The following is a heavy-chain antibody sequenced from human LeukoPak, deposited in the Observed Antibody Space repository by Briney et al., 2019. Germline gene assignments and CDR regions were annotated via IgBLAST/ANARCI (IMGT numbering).Heavy chain of an antibody. CDR3: AKGTMGQGSWYSLRFDY. CDR1: GFTFSSYA. V-gene: IGHV3-23*01. CDR2: ISGSGGST. D-gene: IGHD6-13*01. J-gene: IGHJ4*02. Sequence: GGSLRLSCAASGFTFSSYAMSWVRQAPGKGLEWVSAISGSGGSTYYADSVKGRFTISRDNSKNTLYLQMNSLRAEDTAVYYCAKGTMGQGSWYSLRFDYWGQGTLVTVSS.